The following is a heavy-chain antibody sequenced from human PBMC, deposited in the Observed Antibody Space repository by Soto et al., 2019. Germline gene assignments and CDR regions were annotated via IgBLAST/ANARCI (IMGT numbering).Heavy chain of an antibody. CDR2: IWYDGSNK. Sequence: QVQLVESGGGVVQPGRSLRLSCAASGFIFSTYGMHWVRQAPGKGLEWVAVIWYDGSNKYYADSVKGRVTTSRDNSKNTLYLQMNSLRAEDTAVYYCARDGIPYCGCDCYFDYWGQGTLVTVSS. CDR3: ARDGIPYCGCDCYFDY. V-gene: IGHV3-33*01. J-gene: IGHJ4*02. CDR1: GFIFSTYG. D-gene: IGHD2-21*02.